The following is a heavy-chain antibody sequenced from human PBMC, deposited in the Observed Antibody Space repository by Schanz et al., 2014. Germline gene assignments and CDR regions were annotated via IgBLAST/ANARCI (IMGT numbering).Heavy chain of an antibody. CDR1: GFSFGTYA. D-gene: IGHD1-1*01. V-gene: IGHV3-23*04. Sequence: EVQLVESGGGLVQPGGSLRLSCAASGFSFGTYAMSWVRQAPGKGLEWVSYVSRSTPDIYYADSVKGRFTISRDNAKNTLYLQMDSLRAEDTAVYFCAKKVPAYNPFDSWGQGTLVTVSS. CDR2: VSRSTPDI. CDR3: AKKVPAYNPFDS. J-gene: IGHJ4*02.